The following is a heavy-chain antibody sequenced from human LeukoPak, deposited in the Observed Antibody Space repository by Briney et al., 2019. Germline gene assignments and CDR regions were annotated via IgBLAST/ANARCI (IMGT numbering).Heavy chain of an antibody. Sequence: ASVKVSCKASGGTFSSYAISWVRQAPGQGLEWMGRIIPILGIANYAQKFQGRVTITADKSTSTAYMELSSLISEDTAVYYCARDSGEYSSSWTRSDYWGQGTLVTVSS. CDR1: GGTFSSYA. J-gene: IGHJ4*02. V-gene: IGHV1-69*04. D-gene: IGHD6-13*01. CDR3: ARDSGEYSSSWTRSDY. CDR2: IIPILGIA.